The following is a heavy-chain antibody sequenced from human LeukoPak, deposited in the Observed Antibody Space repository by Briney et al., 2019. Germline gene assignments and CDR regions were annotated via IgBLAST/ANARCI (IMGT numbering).Heavy chain of an antibody. V-gene: IGHV1-8*01. J-gene: IGHJ6*03. CDR3: ARDGTVTTQTYYYYMDV. CDR2: MNPNSGNT. CDR1: GYTFTSYD. D-gene: IGHD4-17*01. Sequence: ASVKVSCKASGYTFTSYDINWVRQATGQGLEWMGWMNPNSGNTGYAQKFQGRVTMTRNTSISTAYMELSSLRSEDTAVYYCARDGTVTTQTYYYYMDVWGKGTTVIVSS.